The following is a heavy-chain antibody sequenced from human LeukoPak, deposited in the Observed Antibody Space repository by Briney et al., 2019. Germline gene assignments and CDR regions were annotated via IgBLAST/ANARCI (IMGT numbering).Heavy chain of an antibody. CDR2: FDPEDGET. CDR1: GYTFTGYY. J-gene: IGHJ4*02. Sequence: ASVKVSCKASGYTFTGYYIHWVRQAPGQGLEWMGGFDPEDGETIYAQKFQGRVTMTEDTSTDTAYMELSSLRSEDTAVYYCAADDYGYGWGQGTLVTVSS. CDR3: AADDYGYG. V-gene: IGHV1-24*01. D-gene: IGHD4/OR15-4a*01.